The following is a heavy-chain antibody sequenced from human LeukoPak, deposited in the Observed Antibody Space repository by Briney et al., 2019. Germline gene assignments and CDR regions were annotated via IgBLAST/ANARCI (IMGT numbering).Heavy chain of an antibody. V-gene: IGHV3-30*02. CDR3: TKEETRGGDLYY. J-gene: IGHJ4*02. D-gene: IGHD3-10*01. CDR1: GFTFSSYG. Sequence: PGGSLRLSCAASGFTFSSYGMHWVRQAPGKGLEWVAYIQNDGSNEQYADSVKGRFTISRDNGKNSFYLQMSSLRVEDTAVYYCTKEETRGGDLYYWGQGALVTVSS. CDR2: IQNDGSNE.